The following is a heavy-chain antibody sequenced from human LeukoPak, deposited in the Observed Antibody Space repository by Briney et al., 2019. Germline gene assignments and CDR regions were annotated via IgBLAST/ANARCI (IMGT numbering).Heavy chain of an antibody. D-gene: IGHD3-22*01. J-gene: IGHJ4*02. CDR2: LNGDGTSA. CDR3: AMGPYYYDSSGYYY. CDR1: GFAFSSYW. Sequence: GGSLRLSCAASGFAFSSYWMHWVRQTPGQGLVWVSRLNGDGTSATYADSVKGRFTISRDNAKNTLYLQMNSLRAEDTAVYYCAMGPYYYDSSGYYYWGQGTLVTVSS. V-gene: IGHV3-74*01.